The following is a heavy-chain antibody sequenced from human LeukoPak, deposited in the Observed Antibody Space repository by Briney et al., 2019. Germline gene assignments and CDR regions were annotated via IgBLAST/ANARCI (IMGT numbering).Heavy chain of an antibody. V-gene: IGHV3-21*01. CDR3: ASAQNYGYGSGSYLQYYFDY. CDR2: ISSSSSYI. Sequence: GGSLRLSCAASGFTFSSYSMNWVRQAPGKGLEWVSSISSSSSYIYYADSVKGRFTISRDNAKNSLYLQMNSLRAKDTAVYYCASAQNYGYGSGSYLQYYFDYWGQGTLVTVSS. D-gene: IGHD3-10*01. CDR1: GFTFSSYS. J-gene: IGHJ4*02.